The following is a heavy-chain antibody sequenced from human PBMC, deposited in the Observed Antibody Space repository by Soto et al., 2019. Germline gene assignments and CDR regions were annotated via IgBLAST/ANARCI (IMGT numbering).Heavy chain of an antibody. CDR1: GFTFDDYA. Sequence: GESLRLSCVASGFTFDDYAIHWVRQTPGKGLEWVSGLTWNGEVLGYADSVKGRFTISRDNAKNSLYLEMNSLRPEDTALYYCVKDSESSGYLTHLDYWGQGTLVTVSS. V-gene: IGHV3-9*01. CDR2: LTWNGEVL. CDR3: VKDSESSGYLTHLDY. D-gene: IGHD3-22*01. J-gene: IGHJ4*02.